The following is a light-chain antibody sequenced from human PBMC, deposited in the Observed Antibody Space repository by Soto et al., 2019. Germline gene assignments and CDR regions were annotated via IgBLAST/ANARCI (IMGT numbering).Light chain of an antibody. J-gene: IGKJ1*01. CDR2: KAS. V-gene: IGKV1-5*03. CDR1: QSISLS. Sequence: DIQMTQSPSTLSASVGDRVTITCRASQSISLSLAWHQQKPGKAPKPLMYKASSLESGAPSRFSGSGSGTEFTLTISSLQPDDFATYYYQQYRYFPWTFGQGTKVEIK. CDR3: QQYRYFPWT.